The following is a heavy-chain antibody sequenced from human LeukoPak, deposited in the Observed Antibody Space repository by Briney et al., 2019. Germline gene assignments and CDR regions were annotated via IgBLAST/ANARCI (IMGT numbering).Heavy chain of an antibody. Sequence: KTSETLSLTCTVSGGSISSSSYYWGWIRQPPGKGLEWIGSIYYSGSTYYNPSLKSRVTISVDTSKNQFSLKLSSVTAADTAVYYCARVSRDYGDYIVWGQGTPVTVSS. CDR2: IYYSGST. J-gene: IGHJ4*02. D-gene: IGHD4-17*01. CDR3: ARVSRDYGDYIV. V-gene: IGHV4-39*07. CDR1: GGSISSSSYY.